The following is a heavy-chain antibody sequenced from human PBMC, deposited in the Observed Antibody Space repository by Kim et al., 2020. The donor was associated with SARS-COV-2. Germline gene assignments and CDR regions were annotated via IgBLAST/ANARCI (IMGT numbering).Heavy chain of an antibody. J-gene: IGHJ4*02. V-gene: IGHV3-23*01. D-gene: IGHD6-25*01. CDR1: GFTFTSYA. Sequence: GGSLRLSCEASGFTFTSYAMTWVRQAPGKGLEWVTSIGITGGNTYYADSVKGRFTISRDNSRDTLFLHMNSLRAEDTAVYYCTKRNSGAWPFDDWGQGTLVTVSS. CDR2: IGITGGNT. CDR3: TKRNSGAWPFDD.